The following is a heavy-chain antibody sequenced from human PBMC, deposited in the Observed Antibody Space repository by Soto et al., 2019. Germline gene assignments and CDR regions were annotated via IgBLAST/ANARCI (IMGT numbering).Heavy chain of an antibody. CDR2: ISYDGSNT. Sequence: GGSLRLSCAASGFNFNKYAMHWVRQPPGKGLEWVAIISYDGSNTYYAESVKGRFTISRDNSKNKLNLQMNSLRAEDTAFYYCAKDPLEDYGGKLPYYFDYWGQGTLVTVSS. V-gene: IGHV3-30*04. D-gene: IGHD4-17*01. CDR3: AKDPLEDYGGKLPYYFDY. CDR1: GFNFNKYA. J-gene: IGHJ4*02.